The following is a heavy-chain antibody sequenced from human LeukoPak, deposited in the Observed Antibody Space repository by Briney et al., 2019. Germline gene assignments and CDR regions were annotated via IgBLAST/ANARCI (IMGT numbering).Heavy chain of an antibody. D-gene: IGHD5-12*01. V-gene: IGHV4-59*08. CDR3: ARVHSGYDFGNRKYYYFDY. CDR1: GGSISNYY. J-gene: IGHJ4*02. CDR2: IYYRGST. Sequence: PSETLSLTCTVSGGSISNYYWSWIRQPPGKGLEWIGYIYYRGSTNYNPSLKSRVTISVDTPKNQFSLKLSSVTAADTAVYYCARVHSGYDFGNRKYYYFDYWGQGTLVTVSS.